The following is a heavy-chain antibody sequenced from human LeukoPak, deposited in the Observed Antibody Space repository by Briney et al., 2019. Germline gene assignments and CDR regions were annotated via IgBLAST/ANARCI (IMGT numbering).Heavy chain of an antibody. D-gene: IGHD3-16*01. CDR3: ARGPLGGESFDN. V-gene: IGHV4-4*07. CDR2: IFHTGST. Sequence: PSETLSLTCTVSGGSLSNHYWNWIRHPAGTGLEDIGRIFHTGSTNYNPSLKSRVTMSVDTSNNQFSLNLTSVTAADTAVYYCARGPLGGESFDNWGQGTMVTVSS. J-gene: IGHJ3*02. CDR1: GGSLSNHY.